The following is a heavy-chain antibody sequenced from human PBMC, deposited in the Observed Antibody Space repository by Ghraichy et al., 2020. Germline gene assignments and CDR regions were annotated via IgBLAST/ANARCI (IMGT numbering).Heavy chain of an antibody. CDR3: ASPGIFGVVITRTYFDY. D-gene: IGHD3-3*01. CDR2: ISYDGSNK. J-gene: IGHJ4*02. V-gene: IGHV3-30*04. CDR1: GFTFSSYA. Sequence: GGSLRLSCAASGFTFSSYAMHWVRQAPGKGLEWVAVISYDGSNKYYADSVKGRFTISRDNSKNTLYLQMNSLRAEDTAVYYCASPGIFGVVITRTYFDYWGQGTLVTVSS.